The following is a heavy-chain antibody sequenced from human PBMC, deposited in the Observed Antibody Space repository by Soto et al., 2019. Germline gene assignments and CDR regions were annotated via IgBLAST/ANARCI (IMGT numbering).Heavy chain of an antibody. V-gene: IGHV3-21*01. D-gene: IGHD2-2*01. J-gene: IGHJ3*02. CDR1: GFTFSSYS. Sequence: GGSLRLSCAASGFTFSSYSMNWVRQAPGKGLEWVSSISSSSSYIYYADSVKGRFTISRDNAKNSLYLQMNSLRAEDTAVYYCARDGPPPAAIPFDIWGQGTMVTVSS. CDR2: ISSSSSYI. CDR3: ARDGPPPAAIPFDI.